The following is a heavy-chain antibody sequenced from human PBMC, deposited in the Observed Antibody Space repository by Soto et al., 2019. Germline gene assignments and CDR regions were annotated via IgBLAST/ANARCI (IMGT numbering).Heavy chain of an antibody. CDR2: TYSGGPT. D-gene: IGHD4-17*01. Sequence: EVQLVQSGGDLVQPVGSLRLSCAASGLSVSGDYMTWVRQAPGKGLEWVSMTYSGGPTDYADSVKGRFTISVDKSKNTLSLQMHSLRVDDTAVYYCARDYGDYGLVFDIWGQGTMVTVSS. J-gene: IGHJ3*02. V-gene: IGHV3-53*01. CDR3: ARDYGDYGLVFDI. CDR1: GLSVSGDY.